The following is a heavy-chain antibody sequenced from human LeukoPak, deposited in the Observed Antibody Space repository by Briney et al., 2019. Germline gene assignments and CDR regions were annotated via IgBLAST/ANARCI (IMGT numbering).Heavy chain of an antibody. CDR1: GYTFTGYY. J-gene: IGHJ4*02. CDR3: ARSAPTYYYDSSAYHHEDY. Sequence: ASVKVSCKASGYTFTGYYMHWVRQAPGQGLEWMGWINPNSGGTNYAQKFQGRVTMTRDTSISTAYMEVSRLRSDDTAVYYCARSAPTYYYDSSAYHHEDYWGQGTLVTVSS. D-gene: IGHD3-22*01. CDR2: INPNSGGT. V-gene: IGHV1-2*02.